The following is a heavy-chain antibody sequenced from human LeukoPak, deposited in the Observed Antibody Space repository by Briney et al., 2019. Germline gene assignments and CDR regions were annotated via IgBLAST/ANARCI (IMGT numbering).Heavy chain of an antibody. D-gene: IGHD1-26*01. CDR2: IKQDGSEN. Sequence: GGSLRLSCAASGFTFSNAWMSWVRQAPGKGLEWVANIKQDGSENYYVDSVKGRFTISRDNAKNSLYLQMNSLKTEDTAVYYCTTERRSSVSSSRFDYWGQGALVTVSS. J-gene: IGHJ4*02. V-gene: IGHV3-7*03. CDR1: GFTFSNAW. CDR3: TTERRSSVSSSRFDY.